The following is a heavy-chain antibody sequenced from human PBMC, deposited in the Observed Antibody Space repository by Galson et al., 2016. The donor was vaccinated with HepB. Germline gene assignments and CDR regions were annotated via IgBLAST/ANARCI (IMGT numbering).Heavy chain of an antibody. CDR3: AKGGTPDDQTVNYAMDV. Sequence: SLRLSCATSGFNVGDYAMSWVRQAPGKGLEWVSVISGTSASIFYGDSVKGRFTISRDNSKNTLYLQMNRLRAEDTAVHYCAKGGTPDDQTVNYAMDVWGQGTTVTVSS. V-gene: IGHV3-23*01. D-gene: IGHD2-15*01. CDR1: GFNVGDYA. J-gene: IGHJ6*02. CDR2: ISGTSASI.